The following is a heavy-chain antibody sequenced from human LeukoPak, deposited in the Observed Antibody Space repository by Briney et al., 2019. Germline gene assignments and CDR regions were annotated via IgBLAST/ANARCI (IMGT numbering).Heavy chain of an antibody. CDR3: AKAPVTSCRGAYCYPFDS. V-gene: IGHV3-23*01. CDR1: GFTLSTYA. D-gene: IGHD2-21*01. CDR2: TSSSDAGT. J-gene: IGHJ4*02. Sequence: PGGSLRLSCAASGFTLSTYAMSWVRQPPGKGLEWVAATSSSDAGTYHADSVRGRFTISRDNSKNTLYLQMNSLRAEDAAVDFCAKAPVTSCRGAYCYPFDSWGQGTLVTVSS.